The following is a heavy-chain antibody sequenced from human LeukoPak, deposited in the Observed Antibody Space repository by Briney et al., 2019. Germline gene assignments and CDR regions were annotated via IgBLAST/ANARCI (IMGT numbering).Heavy chain of an antibody. V-gene: IGHV5-51*01. CDR3: ARHRHFDYYDSSGYYYAFDI. Sequence: GESLKISCKGSGYRFTSYWIGWVRQMPGKGLELMGIIYPGGSDTRYSPSFQGQVTISADKSISTAYLQWSSLKASDTAMYYCARHRHFDYYDSSGYYYAFDIWGQGTMVTVSS. D-gene: IGHD3-22*01. CDR2: IYPGGSDT. CDR1: GYRFTSYW. J-gene: IGHJ3*02.